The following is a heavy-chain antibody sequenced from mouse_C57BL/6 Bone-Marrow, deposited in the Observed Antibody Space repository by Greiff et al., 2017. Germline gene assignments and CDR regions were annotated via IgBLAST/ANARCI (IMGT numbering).Heavy chain of an antibody. CDR3: ARGKFAY. J-gene: IGHJ3*01. CDR1: GYTFTDYY. V-gene: IGHV1-26*01. Sequence: VQLQQSGPELVKPGASVKISCKASGYTFTDYYMNWVKQSHGKSLEWIGDINPNNGGTSYNQKFKGKATLTVAKSSSTAYMELRSLTSEDSAVYYCARGKFAYWGQGTLVTVSA. CDR2: INPNNGGT.